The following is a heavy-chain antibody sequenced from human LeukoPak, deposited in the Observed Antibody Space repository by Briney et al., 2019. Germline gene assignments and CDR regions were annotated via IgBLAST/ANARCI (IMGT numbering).Heavy chain of an antibody. CDR1: GFTFVVYP. J-gene: IGHJ5*02. D-gene: IGHD3-22*01. Sequence: GRSLRLSCAASGFTFVVYPRNWARQAQGRARGGVSGITWNSGSKGYADSVKGRFTISRDNAKNSLYLQMNSLRAEDTALYYCAKDSDSSGLNWFDPWGQGTLVTVSS. CDR2: ITWNSGSK. V-gene: IGHV3-9*01. CDR3: AKDSDSSGLNWFDP.